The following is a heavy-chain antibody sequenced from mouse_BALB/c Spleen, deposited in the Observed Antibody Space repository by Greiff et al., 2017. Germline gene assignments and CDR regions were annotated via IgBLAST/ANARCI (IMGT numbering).Heavy chain of an antibody. V-gene: IGHV1S56*01. CDR1: GYTFTSYY. D-gene: IGHD1-1*01. Sequence: VKLVESGPELVKPGASVRISCKASGYTFTSYYIHWVKQRPGQGLEWIGWIYPGNVNTKYNEKFKGKATLTADKSSSTAYMQLSSLTSEDSAVYFCARGGSSFDYWGQGTTLTVSS. J-gene: IGHJ2*01. CDR2: IYPGNVNT. CDR3: ARGGSSFDY.